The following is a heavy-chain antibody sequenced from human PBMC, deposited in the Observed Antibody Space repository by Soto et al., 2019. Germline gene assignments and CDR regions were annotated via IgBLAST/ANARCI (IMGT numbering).Heavy chain of an antibody. CDR2: IYGGGST. V-gene: IGHV3-66*01. CDR1: GFTVSSNY. J-gene: IGHJ6*02. D-gene: IGHD6-13*01. Sequence: EVQLVESGGGLVQPGGSLRLSCAASGFTVSSNYISWVRQAPGKGLEWVSFIYGGGSTYYADSVKGRFTISRDNSKNTLYLHMNSLRAEDTAVYYCAREGIAAAVSGMDVWGQGTTVTVSS. CDR3: AREGIAAAVSGMDV.